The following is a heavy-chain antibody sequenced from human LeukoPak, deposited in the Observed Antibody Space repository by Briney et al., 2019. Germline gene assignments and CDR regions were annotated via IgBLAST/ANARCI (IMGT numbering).Heavy chain of an antibody. CDR2: MNPNSGNT. J-gene: IGHJ4*02. D-gene: IGHD2-2*01. V-gene: IGHV1-8*01. Sequence: ASVRVSCKASGYTFSNYDVTWLRQPPGQGLEYMGWMNPNSGNTGFAQKFRGRVTMTSDASTTSAFMELMRLTSEDTAIYYCTRAVRNQLLSEYWGQGTRITVSS. CDR1: GYTFSNYD. CDR3: TRAVRNQLLSEY.